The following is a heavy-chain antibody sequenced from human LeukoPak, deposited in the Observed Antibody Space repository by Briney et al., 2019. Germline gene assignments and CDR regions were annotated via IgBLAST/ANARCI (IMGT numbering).Heavy chain of an antibody. Sequence: GGSLRLSCAASGFTFSTYWMHWVRQAPGKGLVWVSRINSDGSRTTYADSVKGRFTISRDNARNTLYLQMNSLRTEDTAVYYCARPETQYSSGLDGFDIWGQGTMVTVSS. CDR3: ARPETQYSSGLDGFDI. J-gene: IGHJ3*02. D-gene: IGHD6-19*01. V-gene: IGHV3-74*01. CDR2: INSDGSRT. CDR1: GFTFSTYW.